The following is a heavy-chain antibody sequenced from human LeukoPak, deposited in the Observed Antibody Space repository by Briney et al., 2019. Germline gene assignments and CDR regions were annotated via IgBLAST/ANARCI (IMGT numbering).Heavy chain of an antibody. D-gene: IGHD6-19*01. CDR2: ISGSGGST. CDR3: AKGVIIAFNSIAVAVGPNYD. CDR1: GFTFSSYA. J-gene: IGHJ4*02. V-gene: IGHV3-23*01. Sequence: GGSLRLSCAASGFTFSSYAMSWVRQAPGKGLEWVSAISGSGGSTYYADSVKGRFTISRDNSKNTLYLQMNSLRAEDTAVYYRAKGVIIAFNSIAVAVGPNYDWGQGTLVTVSS.